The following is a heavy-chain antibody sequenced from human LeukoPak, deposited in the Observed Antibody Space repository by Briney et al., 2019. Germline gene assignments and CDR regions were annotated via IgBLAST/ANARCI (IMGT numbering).Heavy chain of an antibody. CDR2: TSPYDDNP. Sequence: ASVKVSCKASGYRFSNFGITWVRQAPGQGLEWMGWTSPYDDNPEYGKKFQGRVTMTTDTSTNTAYMELRSLRPDDTAVYHCAKVDPPIIAGARGDAFEIWGQGTLVTVSS. V-gene: IGHV1-18*01. J-gene: IGHJ3*02. D-gene: IGHD1-26*01. CDR3: AKVDPPIIAGARGDAFEI. CDR1: GYRFSNFG.